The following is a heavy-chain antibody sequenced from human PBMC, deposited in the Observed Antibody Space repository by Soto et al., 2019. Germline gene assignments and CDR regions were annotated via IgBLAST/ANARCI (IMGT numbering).Heavy chain of an antibody. CDR1: GFTFSSYS. J-gene: IGHJ6*02. Sequence: PGGSLRLSCAASGFTFSSYSMNWVRQAPGKGLEWVSYISSSSSTIYYADSVKGRFTIPRDNAKNSLYLQMNSLRDEDTAVYYCARELAWFGELSGPGMDVWGQGTTVTVSS. D-gene: IGHD3-10*01. V-gene: IGHV3-48*02. CDR3: ARELAWFGELSGPGMDV. CDR2: ISSSSSTI.